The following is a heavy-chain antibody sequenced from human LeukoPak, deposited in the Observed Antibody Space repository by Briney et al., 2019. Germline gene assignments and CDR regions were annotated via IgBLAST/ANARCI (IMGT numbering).Heavy chain of an antibody. J-gene: IGHJ4*02. Sequence: NPGGSLGLSCAASGFTFSNYWMSWVRQAPGKGLEWVANIKEDGSDKNYVDSVRGRFTISRDNAKNALYLQMNSLRAEDTAVYYCGREIPGGTTSLDCWGQGTVVTVSS. CDR3: GREIPGGTTSLDC. V-gene: IGHV3-7*04. CDR1: GFTFSNYW. CDR2: IKEDGSDK. D-gene: IGHD1-7*01.